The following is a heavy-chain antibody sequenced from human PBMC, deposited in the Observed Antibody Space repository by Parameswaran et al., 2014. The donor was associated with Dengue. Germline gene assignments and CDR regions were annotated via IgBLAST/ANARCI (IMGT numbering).Heavy chain of an antibody. V-gene: IGHV3-23*01. D-gene: IGHD3-10*01. CDR2: ISGNAVYT. J-gene: IGHJ4*03. CDR3: AKARLNYDSGTSGLFDF. Sequence: VRQMPGKGAGVVAVISGNAVYTHYADSVKGRFTVSRDNSKNTLYLQMNSLRAEDTALYYCAKARLNYDSGTSGLFDFWGHGTLVTVSS.